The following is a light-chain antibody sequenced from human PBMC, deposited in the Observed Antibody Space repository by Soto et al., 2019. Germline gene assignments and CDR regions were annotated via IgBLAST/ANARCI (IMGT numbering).Light chain of an antibody. Sequence: DIQMTQSPSSVSASVGDSVTITCRASQNIDNWLACYQHKPGKAPHLLIYSASTLQSGFPSRFSGSGSGTDFTLTISSLQPEDFATYYCQQCNSFPITFGQGTRLEI. CDR1: QNIDNW. J-gene: IGKJ5*01. CDR3: QQCNSFPIT. CDR2: SAS. V-gene: IGKV1-12*01.